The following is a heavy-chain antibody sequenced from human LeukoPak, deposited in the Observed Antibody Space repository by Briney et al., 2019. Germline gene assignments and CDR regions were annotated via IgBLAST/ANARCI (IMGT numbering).Heavy chain of an antibody. CDR1: GFTVSSTY. Sequence: GGTLRLSCAASGFTVSSTYLSWVRQAPGKELEWVSVLYIGGMTYYADSVKDRFTISRDSVKNTLYLQMNGLRAEDTAVYYCCLGADVSGYRAFDYWGQGTLVTVSS. CDR2: LYIGGMT. D-gene: IGHD3-22*01. CDR3: CLGADVSGYRAFDY. J-gene: IGHJ4*02. V-gene: IGHV3-66*01.